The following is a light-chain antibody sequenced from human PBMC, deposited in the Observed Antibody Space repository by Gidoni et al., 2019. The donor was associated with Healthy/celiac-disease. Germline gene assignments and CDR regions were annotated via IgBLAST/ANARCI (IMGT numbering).Light chain of an antibody. J-gene: IGKJ1*01. CDR2: AAS. CDR3: QQSYRTPRT. Sequence: DIQLTQSPSSLSASVGDRVTITCRASQSISSYLNWYQQKPGKAPKRLIHAASSLQSGVPSRFSGSGSGTEFTLTISSLQPEDFATYYCQQSYRTPRTFGQGTKVEIK. V-gene: IGKV1-39*01. CDR1: QSISSY.